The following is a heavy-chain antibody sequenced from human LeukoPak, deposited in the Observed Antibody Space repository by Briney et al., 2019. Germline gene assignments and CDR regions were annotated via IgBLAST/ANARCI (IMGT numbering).Heavy chain of an antibody. Sequence: ASVKVSCKASGYTFTSYYMHWVRQAPGQGLEWMGIINPSGGSTSYAQKLQGRVTMTTDTSTSTAYMELRSLRSDDTAVYYCGRVAYCGGDCHPYYFDYWGQGTLVTVSS. V-gene: IGHV1-46*01. CDR3: GRVAYCGGDCHPYYFDY. CDR1: GYTFTSYY. J-gene: IGHJ4*02. D-gene: IGHD2-21*02. CDR2: INPSGGST.